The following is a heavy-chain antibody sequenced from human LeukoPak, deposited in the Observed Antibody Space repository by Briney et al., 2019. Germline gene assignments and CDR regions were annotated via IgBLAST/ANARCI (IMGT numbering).Heavy chain of an antibody. J-gene: IGHJ3*02. CDR3: ASGRGYSSSWYGDGAFDI. V-gene: IGHV1-18*01. CDR2: ISAYNGYT. CDR1: GYTFTSYG. Sequence: GASVKVSCKASGYTFTSYGISWVRQAPGQGLEWMGWISAYNGYTNYAQKLQGRVTMTTDTSTSTAYMELRSLRSDDTAVYYCASGRGYSSSWYGDGAFDIWGQGTMVTVSS. D-gene: IGHD6-13*01.